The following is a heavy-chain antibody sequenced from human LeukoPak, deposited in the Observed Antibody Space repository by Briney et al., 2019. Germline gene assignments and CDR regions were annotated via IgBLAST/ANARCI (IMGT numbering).Heavy chain of an antibody. CDR3: ARTGYNYGTPPNY. J-gene: IGHJ4*02. D-gene: IGHD5-18*01. CDR1: GFTFSSYA. CDR2: ITDSGTGT. Sequence: GGSLRLSCAASGFTFSSYALSWVRQAPGKGLEWVSGITDSGTGTYYADSVKGRFTISRDNSKNTVYLQMSSLRAEATAVYYCARTGYNYGTPPNYWGQGTLVTVSS. V-gene: IGHV3-23*01.